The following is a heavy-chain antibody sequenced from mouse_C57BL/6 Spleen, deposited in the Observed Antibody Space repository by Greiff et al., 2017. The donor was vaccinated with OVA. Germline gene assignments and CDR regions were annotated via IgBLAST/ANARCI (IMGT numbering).Heavy chain of an antibody. J-gene: IGHJ1*03. CDR1: GYTFTSYW. CDR2: IHPNSGST. V-gene: IGHV1-64*01. CDR3: ARGTTVVATDFDV. Sequence: QVHVKQPGAELVKPGASVKLSCKASGYTFTSYWMHWVKQRPGQGLEWIGMIHPNSGSTNYNEKFKSKATLTVDKSSSTAYMQLSSLTSEDSAVYYCARGTTVVATDFDVWGTGTTVTVSS. D-gene: IGHD1-1*01.